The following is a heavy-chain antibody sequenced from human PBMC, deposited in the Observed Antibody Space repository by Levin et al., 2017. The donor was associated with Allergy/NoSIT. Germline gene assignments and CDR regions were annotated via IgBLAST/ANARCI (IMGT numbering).Heavy chain of an antibody. CDR1: GYTFTSYY. Sequence: GASVKVSCKASGYTFTSYYMHWVRQAPGQGLEWMGIINPSGGSTSYAQKFQGRVTMTRDTSTSTVYMELSSLRSEDTAVYYCARDRGCSGGSCYTYYFDYWGQGTLVTVSS. D-gene: IGHD2-15*01. J-gene: IGHJ4*02. CDR3: ARDRGCSGGSCYTYYFDY. CDR2: INPSGGST. V-gene: IGHV1-46*01.